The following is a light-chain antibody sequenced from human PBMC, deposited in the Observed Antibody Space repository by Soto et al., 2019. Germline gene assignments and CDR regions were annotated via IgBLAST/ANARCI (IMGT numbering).Light chain of an antibody. V-gene: IGKV4-1*01. CDR1: QSVLYSSNNKNY. CDR2: WAS. CDR3: QHYYSTPPM. Sequence: DIVMTQSPDSLAVSLGERATINYKSSQSVLYSSNNKNYLAWYQQKPGQPPKLLIYWASTRESGVPDRFGGSGSGTDFTLTISSLQAEDVAVYYCQHYYSTPPMFGQGTKVEIK. J-gene: IGKJ1*01.